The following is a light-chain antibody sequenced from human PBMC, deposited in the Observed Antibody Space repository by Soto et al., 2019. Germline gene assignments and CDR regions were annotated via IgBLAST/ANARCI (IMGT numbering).Light chain of an antibody. CDR1: SSNIGSNY. J-gene: IGLJ2*01. V-gene: IGLV1-47*01. CDR2: RNN. Sequence: QSVLTQPPSASGTPGQRVTISCSRSSSNIGSNYVYWYQQLPGTAPKLLIYRNNQRPSGVPDRFSGSKSGTSASLAISGLRSEDEADYYCAAWDDSLSVVFGGGTKVTVL. CDR3: AAWDDSLSVV.